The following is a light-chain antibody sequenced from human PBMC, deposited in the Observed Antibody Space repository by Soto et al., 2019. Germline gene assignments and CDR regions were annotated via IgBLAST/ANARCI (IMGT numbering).Light chain of an antibody. CDR3: LQNYLHSRT. Sequence: AVQMTQSPSSLSASVGDRVTITCRASRDIRNDLGWYQQKPEEAPKLLIFAASSLQSGVPSRFSGSGSGTDFTLTISSLQTEDFATYYCLQNYLHSRTFGQGTKVEI. CDR2: AAS. CDR1: RDIRND. J-gene: IGKJ1*01. V-gene: IGKV1-6*01.